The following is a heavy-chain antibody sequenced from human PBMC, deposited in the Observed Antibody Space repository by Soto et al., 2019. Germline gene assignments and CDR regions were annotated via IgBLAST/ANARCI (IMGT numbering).Heavy chain of an antibody. V-gene: IGHV3-23*01. CDR3: AKKVNSGSGSQFFDY. Sequence: EVQLLESGGGLVQPGGSLRLSCAASGFTFSSYSMSWVRQAPGKGLEWVSGFRSGGDDDTTYYADSVRGRFTISRDNSKNILFLQMNSLRAEDTAIYYCAKKVNSGSGSQFFDYWGQGTLVTVSS. D-gene: IGHD3-10*01. CDR2: FRSGGDDDTT. CDR1: GFTFSSYS. J-gene: IGHJ4*02.